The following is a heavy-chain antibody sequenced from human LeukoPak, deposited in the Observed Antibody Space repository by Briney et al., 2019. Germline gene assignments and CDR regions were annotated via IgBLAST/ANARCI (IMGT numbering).Heavy chain of an antibody. V-gene: IGHV4-39*07. J-gene: IGHJ4*02. CDR1: GGSISSSSYY. Sequence: SETLSLTCTVSGGSISSSSYYWGWLRQPPGKGLEWIGSIYYSGSTYYNPSLKSRVTISVDTSKNLFSLKLSSVTAADTAVYYCARDRSSSSWYPEYYFDYWGQGTLVTVSS. CDR3: ARDRSSSSWYPEYYFDY. CDR2: IYYSGST. D-gene: IGHD6-13*01.